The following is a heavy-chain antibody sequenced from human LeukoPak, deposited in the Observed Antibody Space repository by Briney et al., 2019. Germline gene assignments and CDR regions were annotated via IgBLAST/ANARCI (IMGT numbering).Heavy chain of an antibody. Sequence: SETLSLTCAVYGGSFSDYYWSWIRQPPGKGLEWIGEINHSGSTNYNPSLKSRVTISVDTSKNQFSLKLSSVTAADTAVYYCARAGGSDPVNWFDPWGQGTLVTVSS. J-gene: IGHJ5*02. CDR2: INHSGST. D-gene: IGHD1-26*01. V-gene: IGHV4-34*01. CDR1: GGSFSDYY. CDR3: ARAGGSDPVNWFDP.